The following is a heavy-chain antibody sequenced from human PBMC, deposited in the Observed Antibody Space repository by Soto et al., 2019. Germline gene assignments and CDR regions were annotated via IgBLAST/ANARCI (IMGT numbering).Heavy chain of an antibody. V-gene: IGHV4-59*01. J-gene: IGHJ6*02. CDR3: ARDGGGYSYGYYYYGMDV. D-gene: IGHD5-18*01. Sequence: PSETLSLTCTVSGGSISSYYWSWIRQPPGKGLEWIGYIYYSGSTNYNPSLKSRVTISVDTSKNQFSLKLSSVTAADTAVYYCARDGGGYSYGYYYYGMDVRGQGTTVTVSS. CDR2: IYYSGST. CDR1: GGSISSYY.